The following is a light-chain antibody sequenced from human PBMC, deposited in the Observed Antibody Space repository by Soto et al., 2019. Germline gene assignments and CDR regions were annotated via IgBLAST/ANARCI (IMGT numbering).Light chain of an antibody. J-gene: IGLJ1*01. Sequence: QSVLTQPRSVSGSPGQSVTISCTGSSNDVGGYNYVSWYQQRPGKAPKLLIYDVTKWQPGVPDRFSGSKSGNTASLTISGLQADDEADYYCCSYVSTSSSFVFGTGTKVTVL. CDR1: SNDVGGYNY. V-gene: IGLV2-11*01. CDR3: CSYVSTSSSFV. CDR2: DVT.